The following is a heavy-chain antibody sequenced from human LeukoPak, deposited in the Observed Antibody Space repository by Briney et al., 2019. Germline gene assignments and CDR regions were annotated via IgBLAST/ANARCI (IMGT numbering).Heavy chain of an antibody. CDR3: ARDRRRLRGMNGDGDAFDI. CDR2: IYSDGSI. Sequence: PGGSLRLSCAASGFSVGGNYISWVRQAPGKGLEWVSMIYSDGSIFHADSVKGRFTMSRDNSRNILDLQMNSLRVEDTAVYFCARDRRRLRGMNGDGDAFDIWGQGTMVTVSS. D-gene: IGHD1-1*01. V-gene: IGHV3-53*01. CDR1: GFSVGGNY. J-gene: IGHJ3*02.